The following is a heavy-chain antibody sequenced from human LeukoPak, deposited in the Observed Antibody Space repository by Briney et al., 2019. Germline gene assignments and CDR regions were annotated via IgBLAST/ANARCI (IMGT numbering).Heavy chain of an antibody. D-gene: IGHD3-22*01. J-gene: IGHJ4*02. CDR2: ISGSGGST. Sequence: GGSLRLSCAASGFTFSSYAMSWVRQAPGKGLEWVSAISGSGGSTYYADSVKGRFTISRDNAKNSLYLQMNSLRAEDTAVYYCAREPTYYYDSSGYGGIDYWGQGTLVTVSS. CDR1: GFTFSSYA. CDR3: AREPTYYYDSSGYGGIDY. V-gene: IGHV3-23*01.